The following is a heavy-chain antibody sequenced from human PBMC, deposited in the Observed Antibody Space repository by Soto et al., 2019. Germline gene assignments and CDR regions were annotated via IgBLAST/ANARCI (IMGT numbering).Heavy chain of an antibody. CDR2: IYYSGST. CDR3: ARVFDFWSGYSQAGSWFHP. V-gene: IGHV4-59*01. J-gene: IGHJ5*02. D-gene: IGHD3-3*01. Sequence: PSETLSLTCTVSGGSISSYYWSWIRQPPGKGLEWIGYIYYSGSTNYNPSLKSRVTISVDTSKNQFSLKLSSVTAADTAVYYCARVFDFWSGYSQAGSWFHPWGQGTLVTVSS. CDR1: GGSISSYY.